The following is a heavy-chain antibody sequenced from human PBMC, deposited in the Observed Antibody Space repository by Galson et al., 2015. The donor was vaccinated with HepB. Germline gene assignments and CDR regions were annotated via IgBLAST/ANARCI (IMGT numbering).Heavy chain of an antibody. CDR2: ISYDGSNK. J-gene: IGHJ4*02. CDR1: GFTFSSYA. Sequence: SLRLSCAASGFTFSSYAMHWVRQAPGKGLEWVAVISYDGSNKYYADSVKGRFTISRDNSKNTLYLQMNSLRAEDTAVYYCAREGWFERAHWGQGTLVTVSS. V-gene: IGHV3-30*04. D-gene: IGHD3-10*01. CDR3: AREGWFERAH.